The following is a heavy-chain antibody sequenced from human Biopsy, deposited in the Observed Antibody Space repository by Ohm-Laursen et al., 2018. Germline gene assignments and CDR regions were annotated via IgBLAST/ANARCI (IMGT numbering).Heavy chain of an antibody. CDR2: IIAVSGLV. J-gene: IGHJ4*02. CDR1: GGTFSNYA. Sequence: SVKVSCKASGGTFSNYAISWVRQAPGEGLEWMGGIIAVSGLVNYAPKFQGRVSITADKSTTTAYMELSNLKSKDTAVYYCATPFQYYDSWGGYPPFDHWGQGTLVTVSS. D-gene: IGHD3-3*01. V-gene: IGHV1-69*10. CDR3: ATPFQYYDSWGGYPPFDH.